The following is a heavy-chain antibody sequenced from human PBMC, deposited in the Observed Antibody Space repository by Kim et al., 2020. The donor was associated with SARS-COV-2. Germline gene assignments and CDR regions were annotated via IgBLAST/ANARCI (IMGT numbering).Heavy chain of an antibody. CDR3: ARQGIAVAGPAYYFDY. D-gene: IGHD6-19*01. J-gene: IGHJ4*02. CDR1: GGSVSSGSYY. V-gene: IGHV4-61*01. CDR2: IYYSGST. Sequence: SETLSLTCTVSGGSVSSGSYYWSWIRQPPGKGLEWIGYIYYSGSTNYNPSLKSRVTISVDTSKNQFSLKLSSVTAADTAVYYCARQGIAVAGPAYYFDYWGQGTLVTVSS.